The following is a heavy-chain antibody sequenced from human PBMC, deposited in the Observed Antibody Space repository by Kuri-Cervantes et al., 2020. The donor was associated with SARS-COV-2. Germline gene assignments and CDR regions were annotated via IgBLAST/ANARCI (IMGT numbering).Heavy chain of an antibody. D-gene: IGHD2-2*02. Sequence: GGSLRLSCAASGFTFSSYGMHWVRQAPGKGLEWVAFIRYDGSNKYYADSVKGRFTISRDNSKNTLYLQMNSLRAEDTAVYYCARRVVVPAALPSGWYFDLWGRGTLVTVSS. CDR1: GFTFSSYG. V-gene: IGHV3-30*02. CDR2: IRYDGSNK. J-gene: IGHJ2*01. CDR3: ARRVVVPAALPSGWYFDL.